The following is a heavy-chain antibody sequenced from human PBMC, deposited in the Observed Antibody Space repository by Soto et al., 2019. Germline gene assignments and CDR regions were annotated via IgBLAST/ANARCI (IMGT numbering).Heavy chain of an antibody. Sequence: GGALGLSLAAPWITFSKHALGRGRQAPGEGLEWASTIRGSGGSTYYADSVKGRFTLSRDNSQNTMYLETNSLRAEHTAVYYCAKVIVVIAAAGQYFDYWGEGTLVTVSS. J-gene: IGHJ4*02. D-gene: IGHD2-15*01. CDR3: AKVIVVIAAAGQYFDY. V-gene: IGHV3-23*01. CDR2: IRGSGGST. CDR1: WITFSKHA.